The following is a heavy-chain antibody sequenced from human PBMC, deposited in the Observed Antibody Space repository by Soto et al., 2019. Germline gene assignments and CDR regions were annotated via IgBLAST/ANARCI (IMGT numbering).Heavy chain of an antibody. CDR1: SGSISSSNW. Sequence: SETLSLTCAVSSGSISSSNWWSWVRQPPGKGLEWIGEIYHSGSTNYNPTLKSRVTITVDKSKNQFSLKLSSVTAADTAVYYCASGVYCTNGVCYSSWGQGTLVT. V-gene: IGHV4-4*02. J-gene: IGHJ4*02. CDR2: IYHSGST. D-gene: IGHD2-8*01. CDR3: ASGVYCTNGVCYSS.